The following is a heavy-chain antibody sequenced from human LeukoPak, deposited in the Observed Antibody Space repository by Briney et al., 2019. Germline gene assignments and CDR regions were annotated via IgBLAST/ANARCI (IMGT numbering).Heavy chain of an antibody. V-gene: IGHV4-59*12. J-gene: IGHJ5*02. CDR3: ASAGGYCSSTSCQTWWFDP. D-gene: IGHD2-2*01. Sequence: RSSETLSLTCTVSGDSISSYYWSWIRQPPGKGLEWIGYIYYSGSTYYNPSLKSRVTISVDTSKNQFSMKLRYVTAADTAVYYCASAGGYCSSTSCQTWWFDPWGQGTLVTVSS. CDR2: IYYSGST. CDR1: GDSISSYY.